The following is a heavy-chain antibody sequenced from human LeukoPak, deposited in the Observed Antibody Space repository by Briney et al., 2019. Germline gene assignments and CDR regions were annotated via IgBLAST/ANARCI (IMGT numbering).Heavy chain of an antibody. J-gene: IGHJ4*02. V-gene: IGHV4-59*01. D-gene: IGHD5-12*01. Sequence: SETLSLTCTVSGGSISSYYWSWIRQPPGKGLEWIGYIYYSGSTNYNPSLKSRVTISVDTSKNQFSLKLSSVTAADTAVYYCARDLRHSGYDLGYYFDYWGQGTLVTVSS. CDR1: GGSISSYY. CDR2: IYYSGST. CDR3: ARDLRHSGYDLGYYFDY.